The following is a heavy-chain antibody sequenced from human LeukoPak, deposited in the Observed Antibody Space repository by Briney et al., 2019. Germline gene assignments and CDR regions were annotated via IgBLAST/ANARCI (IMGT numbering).Heavy chain of an antibody. Sequence: SETLSLTCAVYGGSFSGYYWNWIRQPPGKGLEWTGEINHSGSTNYNPSLKSRVTISVDTSKNQFSLKLSSVTAADTAVYYCARVPLYYDSSALDYWGQGTLVTVSS. V-gene: IGHV4-34*01. D-gene: IGHD3-22*01. CDR1: GGSFSGYY. CDR3: ARVPLYYDSSALDY. CDR2: INHSGST. J-gene: IGHJ4*02.